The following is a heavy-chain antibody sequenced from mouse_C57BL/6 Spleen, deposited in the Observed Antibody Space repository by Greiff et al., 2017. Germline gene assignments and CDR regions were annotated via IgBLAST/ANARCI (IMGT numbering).Heavy chain of an antibody. CDR1: GYSITSGYY. CDR2: ISYDGSN. J-gene: IGHJ1*03. D-gene: IGHD1-1*01. V-gene: IGHV3-6*01. CDR3: ARVCSNWYFDY. Sequence: VQLKQSGPGLVNPSQSLSRTCSVPGYSITSGYYWNWIRQFPGNKLEWMGYISYDGSNNYNPSLKNRISITHDTSKNQYFLKLNSVTTEDTATYYCARVCSNWYFDYWGTGTTVTVSS.